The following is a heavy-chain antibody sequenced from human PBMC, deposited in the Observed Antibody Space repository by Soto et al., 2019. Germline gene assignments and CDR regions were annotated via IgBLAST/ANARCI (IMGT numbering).Heavy chain of an antibody. D-gene: IGHD2-15*01. J-gene: IGHJ3*02. CDR2: IYYSGST. Sequence: PSETLSLTCTVSGGSIISGDYYWIWIRQPPGKGLEWIGYIYYSGSTYYNPSLKSRVSISVDTSKNQFSLKLSSVTAADTAVYCCAREVVVPATQGIDIWGQGTMVTVSS. CDR3: AREVVVPATQGIDI. CDR1: GGSIISGDYY. V-gene: IGHV4-30-4*01.